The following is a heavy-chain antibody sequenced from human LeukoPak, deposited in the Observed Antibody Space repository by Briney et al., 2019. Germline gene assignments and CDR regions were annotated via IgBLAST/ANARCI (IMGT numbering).Heavy chain of an antibody. J-gene: IGHJ5*02. V-gene: IGHV4-4*07. CDR1: GGSISSYY. CDR2: ISNTGST. D-gene: IGHD3-3*01. Sequence: SETLSLTCTVSGGSISSYYRSWIRQPAGKELEWIGRISNTGSTNYSSSLKSRVTMSVDMSKNQFSLRLTSVTAADTAVYYCARGVFWRTADPWGQGTLVTVSS. CDR3: ARGVFWRTADP.